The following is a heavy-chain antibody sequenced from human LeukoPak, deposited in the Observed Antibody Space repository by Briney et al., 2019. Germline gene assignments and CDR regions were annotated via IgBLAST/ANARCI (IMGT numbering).Heavy chain of an antibody. Sequence: PSETLSLTCAVYGGSFSGYYWSWIRQPPGKGLEWIGEINHSGSTNYNPSLKSRVTISVDTSKNQFSLKLSSVTAADTAVYYCARATWFGEFRYWGQGTLVTVSS. V-gene: IGHV4-34*01. D-gene: IGHD3-10*01. CDR3: ARATWFGEFRY. CDR2: INHSGST. J-gene: IGHJ4*02. CDR1: GGSFSGYY.